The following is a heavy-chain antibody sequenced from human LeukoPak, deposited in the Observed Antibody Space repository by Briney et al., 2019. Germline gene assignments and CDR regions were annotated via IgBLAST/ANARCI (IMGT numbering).Heavy chain of an antibody. CDR1: GFSFSTYW. CDR3: ARVLAQQQGY. V-gene: IGHV3-74*01. D-gene: IGHD6-13*01. J-gene: IGHJ4*02. CDR2: INSDGRNT. Sequence: PGGSLRLSCAASGFSFSTYWMHWVRQAPGKGLVWVSHINSDGRNTTYADSVTGRFTISRDNAKNTLYLQMNSLRAEDTAVYYYARVLAQQQGYWGQGTLVTVSS.